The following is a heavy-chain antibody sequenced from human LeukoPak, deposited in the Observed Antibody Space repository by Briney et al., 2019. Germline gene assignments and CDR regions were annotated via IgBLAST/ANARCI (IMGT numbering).Heavy chain of an antibody. V-gene: IGHV3-23*01. Sequence: GGSLRLSCAASGFTLSSHAMSWVRQAPGKGLEWVSAISDSGNTYHADSVKGRFTISRDSSKNTLFLQMNRLRPEDAAVYYCAKAPVTTCRGAYCYPFDYWGQGTLVTVSS. CDR3: AKAPVTTCRGAYCYPFDY. CDR2: ISDSGNT. J-gene: IGHJ4*02. D-gene: IGHD2-21*01. CDR1: GFTLSSHA.